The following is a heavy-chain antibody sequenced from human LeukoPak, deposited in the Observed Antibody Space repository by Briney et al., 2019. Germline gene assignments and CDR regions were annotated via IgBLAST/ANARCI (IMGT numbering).Heavy chain of an antibody. V-gene: IGHV3-64*02. CDR3: AKDVGYCSGGSCYLG. D-gene: IGHD2-15*01. J-gene: IGHJ4*02. Sequence: PGGSLRLSCAASGFRFSYHDMHWVRQAPGKGLEFVSSIGAAGAHTFYADSVKGRFTISRDNSKNTLYLQMNSLRAEDTAVYYCAKDVGYCSGGSCYLGWGQGTLVTVSS. CDR1: GFRFSYHD. CDR2: IGAAGAHT.